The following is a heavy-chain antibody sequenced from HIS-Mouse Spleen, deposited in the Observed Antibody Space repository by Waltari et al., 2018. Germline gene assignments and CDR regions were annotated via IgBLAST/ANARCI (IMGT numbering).Heavy chain of an antibody. CDR2: ISYDVSKK. CDR1: GFTFSSYA. V-gene: IGHV3-30-3*01. Sequence: QVQLVESGGGVVQPGRSLRLSCAASGFTFSSYALHWVRQAPGKGREWVEVISYDVSKKSYADSVKGRFTISRDNSKNTLYLQMNSLRAEDTAVYYCARASVVGSGHFDYWGQGTLVTVSS. CDR3: ARASVVGSGHFDY. D-gene: IGHD6-19*01. J-gene: IGHJ4*02.